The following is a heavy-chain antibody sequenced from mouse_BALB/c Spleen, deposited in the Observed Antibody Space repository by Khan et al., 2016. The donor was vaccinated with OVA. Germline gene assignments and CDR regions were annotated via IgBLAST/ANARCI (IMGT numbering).Heavy chain of an antibody. CDR3: ARQEGYYGSSDYFDY. CDR2: ISSGGSYT. Sequence: EVELVESGGDLVKPGGSLKLSCAASGFTFSNYGMSWVRQTPDKRLEWVATISSGGSYTYSPDSVKGRFTISRDNAKKTLYLQMTSLKSEDTAMYYCARQEGYYGSSDYFDYWGQGTTLTVSS. CDR1: GFTFSNYG. D-gene: IGHD1-1*01. J-gene: IGHJ2*01. V-gene: IGHV5-6*01.